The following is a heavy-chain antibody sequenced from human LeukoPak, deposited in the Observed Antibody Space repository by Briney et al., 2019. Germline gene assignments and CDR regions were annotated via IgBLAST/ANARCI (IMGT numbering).Heavy chain of an antibody. CDR2: ISSNGGST. D-gene: IGHD3-10*01. CDR3: AKARMVRGVIDY. V-gene: IGHV3-64*01. Sequence: GGSLRLSCAASGFTFSSYAMHWVRQAPGKGLEYVSAISSNGGSTYYANSVKGRFTISRDNSKNTLYLQMNSLRAEDTAVYYCAKARMVRGVIDYWGQGTLVTVSS. J-gene: IGHJ4*02. CDR1: GFTFSSYA.